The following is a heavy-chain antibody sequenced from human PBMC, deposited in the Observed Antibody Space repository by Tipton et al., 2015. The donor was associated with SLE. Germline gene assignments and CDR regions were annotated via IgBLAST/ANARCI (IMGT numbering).Heavy chain of an antibody. D-gene: IGHD4-17*01. CDR1: GGSFSGYY. CDR2: INHSGST. Sequence: LRLSCAVYGGSFSGYYWSWIRQPPGKGLEWIGEINHSGSTNYNPSLKSRVTISVDTSKNQFSLKLSSVTAADTAVYYCARRSYGALDYWGQGTLVTVSS. V-gene: IGHV4-34*01. CDR3: ARRSYGALDY. J-gene: IGHJ4*02.